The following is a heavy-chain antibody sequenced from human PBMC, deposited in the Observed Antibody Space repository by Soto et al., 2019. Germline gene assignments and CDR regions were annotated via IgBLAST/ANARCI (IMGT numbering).Heavy chain of an antibody. D-gene: IGHD6-13*01. CDR1: GGSISSSSYY. Sequence: QLQLQESGPGLVKPSETLSLTCTVSGGSISSSSYYWGWIRQPPGKGLEWIVSINYSGSTYSNPSLKSRITISVDTSKNQFSLKLSSVTAADTAVYYCANLRGGQQLVSYFDYWGQGTLVTVSS. V-gene: IGHV4-39*01. CDR2: INYSGST. CDR3: ANLRGGQQLVSYFDY. J-gene: IGHJ4*02.